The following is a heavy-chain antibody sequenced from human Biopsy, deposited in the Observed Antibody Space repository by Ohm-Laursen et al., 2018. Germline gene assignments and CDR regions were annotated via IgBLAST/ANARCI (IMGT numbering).Heavy chain of an antibody. V-gene: IGHV1-24*01. J-gene: IGHJ4*02. CDR3: AADINVWNVNY. Sequence: GASVKVSCKVSGYTLTALSMHWVRQAPRRGLEWMVGFAPENGKTIYAQKFQGRITMTEDTSTDTAYMELSSLRSEDPAVYYCAADINVWNVNYWGQGTQVTVSS. D-gene: IGHD1-1*01. CDR1: GYTLTALS. CDR2: FAPENGKT.